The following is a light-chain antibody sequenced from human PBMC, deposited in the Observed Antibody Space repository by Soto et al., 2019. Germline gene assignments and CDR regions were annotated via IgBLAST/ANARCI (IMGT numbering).Light chain of an antibody. V-gene: IGKV3-20*01. CDR2: GAS. CDR1: ESLNSH. Sequence: EIVMTQSPATLSVSAGERATLSCTASESLNSHLAWYQQKPGQAPRRLIFGASSRATGIPDRFSGSGSGTDFTLTISRLEPEDFAVYYCQQYGSSPETFGQGTKVDIK. CDR3: QQYGSSPET. J-gene: IGKJ1*01.